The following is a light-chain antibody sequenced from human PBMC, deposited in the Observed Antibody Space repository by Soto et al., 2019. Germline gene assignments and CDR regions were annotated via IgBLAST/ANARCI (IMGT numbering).Light chain of an antibody. V-gene: IGKV3-15*01. J-gene: IGKJ1*01. CDR1: QSISST. CDR3: HQYHDSPPWT. Sequence: EIVMTQSPATLSVSPGKRTTLSWRASQSISSTLAWYQQKPGQAPRLLIYGASTRATGIPARFSGSGSGTEFTLTISSLQSEDFAVYYCHQYHDSPPWTFGQGTKVEIK. CDR2: GAS.